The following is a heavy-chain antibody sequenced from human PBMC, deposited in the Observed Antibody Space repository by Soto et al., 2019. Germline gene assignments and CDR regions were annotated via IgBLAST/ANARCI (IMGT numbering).Heavy chain of an antibody. CDR3: ARRAVVVPHYYGMDV. D-gene: IGHD2-2*01. J-gene: IGHJ6*02. CDR1: GYSFTSYW. CDR2: IDPSDSYT. V-gene: IGHV5-10-1*01. Sequence: GASLKISCKGSGYSFTSYWISWVRQMPGKGLEWMGRIDPSDSYTNYSPSFQGHVTISADKSISTAYLQWSSLKASDTAMYYCARRAVVVPHYYGMDVWGQGTTVTVSS.